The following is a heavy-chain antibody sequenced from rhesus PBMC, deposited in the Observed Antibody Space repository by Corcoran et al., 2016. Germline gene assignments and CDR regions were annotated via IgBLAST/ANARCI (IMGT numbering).Heavy chain of an antibody. CDR2: IFVIHGHP. J-gene: IGHJ4*01. D-gene: IGHD2-33*01. CDR1: GASIRTNY. Sequence: QVQLLESGPGLVKPSETLSLTCTVSGASIRTNYWSWLRQPPGKGLEWIGEIFVIHGHPQSNPSLKRRVTVSKDASETQFSLRLTSVTAADTAVYYCARHSGYSFDFWGQGFQVTVSS. CDR3: ARHSGYSFDF. V-gene: IGHV4-80*01.